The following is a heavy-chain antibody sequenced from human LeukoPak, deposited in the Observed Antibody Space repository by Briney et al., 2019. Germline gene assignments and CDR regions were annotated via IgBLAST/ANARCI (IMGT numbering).Heavy chain of an antibody. Sequence: ASVTVSCKASGGTFNSNAITWVRQAPGQGLEWMGGIIPVSGTANYARNFQGRVTIIADESTSTAYMELSSLRSEDTAVYYCARVPGTPYYYYGMDVWGQGTTVTVSS. CDR1: GGTFNSNA. CDR2: IIPVSGTA. D-gene: IGHD1-1*01. CDR3: ARVPGTPYYYYGMDV. J-gene: IGHJ6*02. V-gene: IGHV1-69*13.